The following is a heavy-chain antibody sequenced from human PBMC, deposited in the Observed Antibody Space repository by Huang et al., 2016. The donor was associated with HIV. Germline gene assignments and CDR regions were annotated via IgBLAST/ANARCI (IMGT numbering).Heavy chain of an antibody. CDR1: GLTVSGTY. CDR2: IYSGGTT. CDR3: ARGGNTVGYFDN. J-gene: IGHJ4*02. V-gene: IGHV3-53*01. Sequence: EVQLVESGGGLIQPGGSLRLSCAASGLTVSGTYMSWVRQAPRKGREWVSVIYSGGTTYFADSVKGRFTFSRDNSKNTVYLQMNSLRADDTAVYYCARGGNTVGYFDNWGQGTLVTVSS. D-gene: IGHD1-26*01.